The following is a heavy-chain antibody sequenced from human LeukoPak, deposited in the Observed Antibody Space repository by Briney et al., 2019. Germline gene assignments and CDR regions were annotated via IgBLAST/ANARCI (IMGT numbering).Heavy chain of an antibody. J-gene: IGHJ6*02. CDR2: ISSNSAHI. D-gene: IGHD2-2*01. V-gene: IGHV3-21*01. CDR3: ARIFRYQLVDYYALDV. CDR1: GFSFSDYA. Sequence: GGSLRLSCGASGFSFSDYAMDWVRQAPGKGLEWVSAISSNSAHIYYADSVKGRFTISRDNAKSSVSLQMNSLRDDDTAVYYCARIFRYQLVDYYALDVWGQGTTVTVSS.